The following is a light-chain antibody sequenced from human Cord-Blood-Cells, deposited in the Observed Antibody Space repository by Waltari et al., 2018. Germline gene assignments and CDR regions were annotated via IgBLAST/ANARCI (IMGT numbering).Light chain of an antibody. CDR1: QSVSSY. V-gene: IGKV3-11*01. CDR2: DAS. CDR3: QQRSNWPPT. J-gene: IGKJ1*01. Sequence: EMVLTKSPATLSLSPGERATLSCRASQSVSSYLAWYHQKPGQAPKLLIYDASNSATGIPARFSGSGSGTDFTLTISSLEPEDFAVYYCQQRSNWPPTFGQGTKVEIK.